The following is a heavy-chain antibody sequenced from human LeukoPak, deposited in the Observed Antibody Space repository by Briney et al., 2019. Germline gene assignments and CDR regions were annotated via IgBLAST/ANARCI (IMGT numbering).Heavy chain of an antibody. CDR1: GFTFSYYE. D-gene: IGHD3-16*01. CDR3: ARAGGSYALENWFDP. J-gene: IGHJ5*02. Sequence: PGGSLRLSCAASGFTFSYYEMNWVRQAPGKGLEWISYISGSGSFRYYADSVKGRFSISRDNAKNSLYLQMSSLRVEDTGVYYCARAGGSYALENWFDPWGQGTLVIVSS. CDR2: ISGSGSFR. V-gene: IGHV3-48*03.